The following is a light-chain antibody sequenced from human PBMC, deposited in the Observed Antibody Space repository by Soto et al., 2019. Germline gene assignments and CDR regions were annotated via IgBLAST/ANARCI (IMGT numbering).Light chain of an antibody. Sequence: DIGMSQSPATLSVSTGERATLSCRASQSIRTDLAWYQQKSGQGPRLLIYDASTRATGIPARFSGSGSGTEFTLTISSLQSEDFAVYCCQQYYRLPWTFGHGTKVDIK. J-gene: IGKJ1*01. CDR2: DAS. CDR1: QSIRTD. CDR3: QQYYRLPWT. V-gene: IGKV3D-15*01.